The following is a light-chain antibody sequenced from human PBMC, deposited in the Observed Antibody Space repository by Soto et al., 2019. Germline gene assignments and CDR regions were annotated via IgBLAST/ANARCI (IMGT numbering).Light chain of an antibody. CDR3: QHYGSSPPYT. CDR1: QSISNY. J-gene: IGKJ2*01. Sequence: EIVLTQSPGTLSLSPGERATLSCRASQSISNYLAWYQQRPGQSPRLLIYAASSRATGVPDRFSGGGSATDFTLTVSRLEPEDFAVYYCQHYGSSPPYTFGQGTKLKIK. CDR2: AAS. V-gene: IGKV3-20*01.